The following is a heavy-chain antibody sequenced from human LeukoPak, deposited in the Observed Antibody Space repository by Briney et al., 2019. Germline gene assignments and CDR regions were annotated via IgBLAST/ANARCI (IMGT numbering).Heavy chain of an antibody. CDR1: AFSFSDYW. D-gene: IGHD1/OR15-1a*01. CDR3: ARNKRADI. V-gene: IGHV3-7*01. CDR2: IKQDGSEE. J-gene: IGHJ3*02. Sequence: PGGSLRLSCAASAFSFSDYWMSWVRQAPGKGLEWVANIKQDGSEEYYVDSVKGRFTISRDNAKNSLSLQMIGLRAEDTAVYYCARNKRADIWGQGTMVTVSS.